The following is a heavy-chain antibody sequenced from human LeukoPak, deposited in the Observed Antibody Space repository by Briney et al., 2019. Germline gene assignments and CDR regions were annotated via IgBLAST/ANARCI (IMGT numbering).Heavy chain of an antibody. CDR3: ARLRWEQTGYSSDY. J-gene: IGHJ4*02. Sequence: GGSLRLSCAASGFTFSSYGMHWVRQAPGKGLEWVAFIRYDGNNKNYADSVKGRFTISRDNSKNTLYLQMNSLRAEGTAVFYCARLRWEQTGYSSDYWGQGTLVTASS. V-gene: IGHV3-30*02. CDR2: IRYDGNNK. CDR1: GFTFSSYG. D-gene: IGHD4-23*01.